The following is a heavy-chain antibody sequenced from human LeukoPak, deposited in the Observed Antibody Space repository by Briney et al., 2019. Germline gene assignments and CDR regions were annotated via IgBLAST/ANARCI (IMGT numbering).Heavy chain of an antibody. D-gene: IGHD6-13*01. CDR2: INQDGSET. V-gene: IGHV3-7*01. CDR1: RFTFGIYW. Sequence: GESLRLSCAASRFTFGIYWMSWVRQAPGKALEWVANINQDGSETYYVDSVAGRFTISRDNTKDSLFLQMSSLRAEDTALYYCARAASTGTVDYWGQGTLVTVSS. J-gene: IGHJ4*02. CDR3: ARAASTGTVDY.